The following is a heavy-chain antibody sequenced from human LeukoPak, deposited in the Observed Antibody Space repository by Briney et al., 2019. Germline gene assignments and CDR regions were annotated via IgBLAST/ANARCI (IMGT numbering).Heavy chain of an antibody. CDR2: IYYTGTS. CDR3: ARDPGYSSSWYGDDFDY. V-gene: IGHV4-31*03. J-gene: IGHJ4*02. Sequence: PSETLSLTCTVSGDSISSGIYYWSWIRQHPGKGLEWIGYIYYTGTSYHNPSLRSRVTISVDTSKNQFSLKLSSVTAADTAVYYCARDPGYSSSWYGDDFDYWGQGTLVTVSS. D-gene: IGHD6-13*01. CDR1: GDSISSGIYY.